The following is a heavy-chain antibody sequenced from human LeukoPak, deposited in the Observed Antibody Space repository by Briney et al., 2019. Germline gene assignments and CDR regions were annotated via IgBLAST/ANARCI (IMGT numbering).Heavy chain of an antibody. V-gene: IGHV1-8*01. CDR1: GYTFTSYD. CDR2: MNPNSGNT. D-gene: IGHD2-2*01. CDR3: AREGCSSTSCLGIWFDP. Sequence: GASVKVSCKASGYTFTSYDINWVRQATGQGLEWMGWMNPNSGNTGYAQKFQGRVTMTRNTSISTAYMELSSLRSEDTAVYYCAREGCSSTSCLGIWFDPWGQGTLVTVSS. J-gene: IGHJ5*02.